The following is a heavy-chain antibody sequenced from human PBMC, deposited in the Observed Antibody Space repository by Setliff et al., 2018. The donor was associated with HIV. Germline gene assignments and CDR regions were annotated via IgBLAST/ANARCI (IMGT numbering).Heavy chain of an antibody. CDR3: HSGYDTEEQSYFDY. CDR2: VNRDGSST. D-gene: IGHD5-12*01. CDR1: GFTFDRFW. V-gene: IGHV3-74*01. Sequence: GGSLRLSCAASGFTFDRFWMPWVRQAPGKGLVWVSRVNRDGSSTTSADSVKDRFTISRDNAKNTLYWQMNSLRAEDTGVYYCHSGYDTEEQSYFDYWGKGTLVTVSS. J-gene: IGHJ4*02.